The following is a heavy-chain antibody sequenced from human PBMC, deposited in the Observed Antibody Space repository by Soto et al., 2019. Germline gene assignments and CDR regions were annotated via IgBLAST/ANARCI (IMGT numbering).Heavy chain of an antibody. CDR2: ISAYNGNT. V-gene: IGHV1-18*04. J-gene: IGHJ4*02. D-gene: IGHD6-13*01. CDR3: ARDNNGRGSSWPFDY. Sequence: QVQLVQSGAEVKKPGTSVKVSCKASGYTFTSYGISWVRQAPGQGLEWMGWISAYNGNTNYAQKLQGRVTMTTDTSTSTAYMELRSLRSDDTAVYYCARDNNGRGSSWPFDYWGQGTLVTVSS. CDR1: GYTFTSYG.